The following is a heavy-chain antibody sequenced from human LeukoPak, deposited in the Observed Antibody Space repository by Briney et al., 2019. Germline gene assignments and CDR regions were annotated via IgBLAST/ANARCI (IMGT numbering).Heavy chain of an antibody. CDR3: ARGYRFGYDY. J-gene: IGHJ4*02. V-gene: IGHV3-21*01. CDR2: ISSSSRSI. Sequence: GGSLRLSCAASGFTFSSYTMNWVRQAPGKGLEWVSSISSSSRSIFYADSVRGRFTISRDNAKGSLYLQINSLRAEDTAIYYCARGYRFGYDYWGQGTLVTVSS. CDR1: GFTFSSYT. D-gene: IGHD5-18*01.